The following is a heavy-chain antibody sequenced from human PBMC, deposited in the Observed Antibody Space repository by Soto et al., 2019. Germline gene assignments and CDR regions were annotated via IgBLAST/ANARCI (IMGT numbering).Heavy chain of an antibody. J-gene: IGHJ5*01. CDR2: IWYDGSNK. Sequence: QVQLVESGGGVVQPGRSLRLSCVASGFTFSSSGMHWVRQAPGKGLEWVAVIWYDGSNKYYADSVKGRFTISRDNPKNTLCLQMNSLRAEDTAMYYCARGGASPDSWGQGTLVTVSS. CDR3: ARGGASPDS. V-gene: IGHV3-33*01. CDR1: GFTFSSSG.